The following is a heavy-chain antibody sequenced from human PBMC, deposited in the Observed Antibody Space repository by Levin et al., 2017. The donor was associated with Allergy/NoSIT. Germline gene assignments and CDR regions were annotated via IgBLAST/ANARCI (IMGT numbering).Heavy chain of an antibody. J-gene: IGHJ4*02. D-gene: IGHD2-15*01. CDR3: AKDGGHCSGGRCYSKDF. V-gene: IGHV3-30*18. Sequence: PGGSLRLSCATSGFTFSSYGMHWVRQAPGKGLEWVASISYDGSDEYYAGSVKGRFTISRDNSKNTLYLQMNSLRNEDTAVYYCAKDGGHCSGGRCYSKDFWGQGTLVTVSS. CDR2: ISYDGSDE. CDR1: GFTFSSYG.